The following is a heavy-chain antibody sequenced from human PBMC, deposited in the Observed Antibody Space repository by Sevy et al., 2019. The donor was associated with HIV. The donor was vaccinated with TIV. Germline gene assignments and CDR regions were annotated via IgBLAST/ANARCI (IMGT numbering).Heavy chain of an antibody. CDR1: GHTLTELP. J-gene: IGHJ4*02. Sequence: ASVKVSCKFSGHTLTELPIHWVRQAPGKRLEWMGRFDPEDRERIYAQKFQGRVTMTEDTSTDTAYMELSSLRSEDTALYYCASTREYYSDNSSYFDDWGQGTLVTVSS. CDR2: FDPEDRER. CDR3: ASTREYYSDNSSYFDD. V-gene: IGHV1-24*01. D-gene: IGHD3-22*01.